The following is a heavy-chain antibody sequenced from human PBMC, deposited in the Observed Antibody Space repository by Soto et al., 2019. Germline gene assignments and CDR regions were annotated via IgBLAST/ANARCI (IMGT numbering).Heavy chain of an antibody. D-gene: IGHD6-19*01. CDR3: AKYRFSIAVAAPFDY. CDR2: ISYDGSNK. V-gene: IGHV3-30*18. Sequence: QVQLVESGGGVVQPGRSLRLSCAASGFTFSSYGMHWVRQAPGKGLEWVAVISYDGSNKYYADSVKGRFTISRDNSKNTLYLQMNSLRAEDTAVYYCAKYRFSIAVAAPFDYWGQGTLVTVSS. CDR1: GFTFSSYG. J-gene: IGHJ4*02.